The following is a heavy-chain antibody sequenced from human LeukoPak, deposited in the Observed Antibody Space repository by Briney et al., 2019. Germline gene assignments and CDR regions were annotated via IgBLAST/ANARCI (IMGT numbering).Heavy chain of an antibody. D-gene: IGHD2-2*01. Sequence: GSLRLSCAASGFTFSSYGLNWVRQAPGKGLEWVSGMSGSGSSTYYADSVKGRFTISRDNSKNTLYLQMSSLRAEDTAVYYCARTFTSSRAHYYYYYYMGVWGKGTTVTISS. CDR1: GFTFSSYG. V-gene: IGHV3-23*01. CDR2: MSGSGSST. J-gene: IGHJ6*03. CDR3: ARTFTSSRAHYYYYYYMGV.